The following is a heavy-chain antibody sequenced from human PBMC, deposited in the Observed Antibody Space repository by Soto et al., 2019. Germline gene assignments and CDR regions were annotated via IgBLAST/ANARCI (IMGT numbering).Heavy chain of an antibody. J-gene: IGHJ5*02. V-gene: IGHV5-10-1*01. Sequence: DSLKISCKGSGYSFAGYWITWVRQKPGKGLEWMGRIDPSDSQTYYSPSFRGHVTISVTKSITTVFLQWSSLRASDTAMYYCARPSSKISSIAARTWGQGTLVTVS. CDR2: IDPSDSQT. D-gene: IGHD6-6*01. CDR1: GYSFAGYW. CDR3: ARPSSKISSIAART.